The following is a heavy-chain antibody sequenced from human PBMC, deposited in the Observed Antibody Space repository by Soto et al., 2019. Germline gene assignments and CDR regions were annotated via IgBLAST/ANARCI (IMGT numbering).Heavy chain of an antibody. CDR1: GFTFDDYA. D-gene: IGHD5-12*01. Sequence: LRLSCAASGFTFDDYAMHWVRQAPGKGLEWVSGISWNSGSIGYADSVKGRFTISRDNAKNSLYLQMNSLRAEDTALYYCAKAREDGYNGDAFDIWGQGTMVTVSS. V-gene: IGHV3-9*01. CDR3: AKAREDGYNGDAFDI. CDR2: ISWNSGSI. J-gene: IGHJ3*02.